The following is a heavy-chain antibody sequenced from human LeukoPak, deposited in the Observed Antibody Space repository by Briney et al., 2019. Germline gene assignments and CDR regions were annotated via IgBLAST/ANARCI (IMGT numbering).Heavy chain of an antibody. D-gene: IGHD3-22*01. CDR1: GFTFSWST. Sequence: GGSLRLSCVVSGFTFSWSTMTWVRQAPGKGPEWVAKMKEDGTEVHYVDSVKGRFTISRDNAKNSLYLQMSSLRADDTAVYYCARLSDSIDCFGFDMWGQGTTVTVSS. J-gene: IGHJ3*02. CDR3: ARLSDSIDCFGFDM. V-gene: IGHV3-7*01. CDR2: MKEDGTEV.